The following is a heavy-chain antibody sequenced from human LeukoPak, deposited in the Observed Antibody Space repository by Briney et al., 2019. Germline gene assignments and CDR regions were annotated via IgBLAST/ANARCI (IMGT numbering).Heavy chain of an antibody. V-gene: IGHV4-39*07. CDR3: ARDPAYSSGWYYFDY. J-gene: IGHJ4*02. CDR2: IYYRGRT. CDR1: GGSISSSSYY. Sequence: PSETLSLTCTVSGGSISSSSYYWGWIRQPPGKGLEWIGSIYYRGRTYKNASLKSRVTISADTSKNQFSLRLSSVTAADTAVYYCARDPAYSSGWYYFDYWGQGTLVTVSS. D-gene: IGHD6-19*01.